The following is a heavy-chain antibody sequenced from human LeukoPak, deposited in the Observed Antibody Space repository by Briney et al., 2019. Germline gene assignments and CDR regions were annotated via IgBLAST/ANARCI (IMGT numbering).Heavy chain of an antibody. D-gene: IGHD2-2*01. V-gene: IGHV4-59*01. J-gene: IGHJ4*02. CDR3: ARDPDSTSV. Sequence: SETLSLTCTVSGGSISSNYWTWIRQPPGKGLEWIGYIYYSGSTNYNPSLKSRVTISVDTSKKQFSLKLSSVTAADTAVYYCARDPDSTSVWGQGTLVTVSS. CDR1: GGSISSNY. CDR2: IYYSGST.